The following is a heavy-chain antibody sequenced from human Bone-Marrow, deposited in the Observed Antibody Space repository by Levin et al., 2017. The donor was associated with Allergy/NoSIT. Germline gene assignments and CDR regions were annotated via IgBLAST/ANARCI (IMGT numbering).Heavy chain of an antibody. CDR2: INKDGSEK. D-gene: IGHD3-22*01. V-gene: IGHV3-7*01. J-gene: IGHJ4*02. CDR3: ARVFTTNPWLEDS. CDR1: GFLFPSYW. Sequence: TGGSLRLSCAASGFLFPSYWMSWVRQAPGKGLEWVANINKDGSEKFYLDSVKGRFTISRDNAKNSLYLQMNTLRTEDTAVYFCARVFTTNPWLEDSWGQGTLVTVSS.